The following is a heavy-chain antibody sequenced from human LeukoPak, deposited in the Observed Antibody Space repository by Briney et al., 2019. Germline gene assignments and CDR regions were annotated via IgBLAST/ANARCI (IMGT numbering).Heavy chain of an antibody. J-gene: IGHJ4*02. D-gene: IGHD4-17*01. CDR2: ISGSGSTI. V-gene: IGHV3-11*01. CDR3: ARDRRYTVSSPAFDY. CDR1: GFTFSDNY. Sequence: GRSLRLSCAASGFTFSDNYMSWIRQAPGKGLEWISYISGSGSTIYYADSAKGRFTISRDSAKNSMYLQMNSLRAEDTAVYYCARDRRYTVSSPAFDYWGQGTLVTVSS.